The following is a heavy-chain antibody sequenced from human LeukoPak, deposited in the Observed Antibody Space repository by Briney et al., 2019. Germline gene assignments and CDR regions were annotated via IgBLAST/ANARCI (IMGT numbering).Heavy chain of an antibody. D-gene: IGHD4-17*01. V-gene: IGHV3-30*04. Sequence: GRSLRLSCAASGFTFSSYAMHWVRQAPGKGLEWVAVISYDGSNKYYADSVKGRFTISRDNSKNTLYLQMNSLRAEDTAVYYRARRGYTVTTPYYFDYWGQGTLVTVSS. CDR3: ARRGYTVTTPYYFDY. CDR1: GFTFSSYA. J-gene: IGHJ4*02. CDR2: ISYDGSNK.